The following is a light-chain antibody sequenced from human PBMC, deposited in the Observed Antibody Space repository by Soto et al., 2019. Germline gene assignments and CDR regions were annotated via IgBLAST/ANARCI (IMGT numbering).Light chain of an antibody. CDR1: QSISDT. Sequence: EIVITQSPSTLSVSPGGRATLSCRASQSISDTLAWYQQKPGQAPRLLIYDASNRATGIPARFSGSGSGTDFTLTISSLEPEDFAVYYCQQRSDWPLTFGGGTKVDIK. CDR2: DAS. CDR3: QQRSDWPLT. V-gene: IGKV3-11*01. J-gene: IGKJ4*01.